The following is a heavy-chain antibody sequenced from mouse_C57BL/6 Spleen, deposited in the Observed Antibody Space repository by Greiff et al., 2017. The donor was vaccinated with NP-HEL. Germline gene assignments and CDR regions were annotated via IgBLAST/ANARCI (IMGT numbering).Heavy chain of an antibody. D-gene: IGHD2-14*01. CDR3: ARSRGTTPYYFDY. V-gene: IGHV1-81*01. CDR2: IYPRSGNT. CDR1: GYTFTSYG. Sequence: QVQLKESGAELARPGASVKLSCKASGYTFTSYGISWVKQRTGQGLEWIGEIYPRSGNTYYNEKFKGKATLTADKSSSTAYMELRSLTSEDSAVYFCARSRGTTPYYFDYWGQGTTLTVSS. J-gene: IGHJ2*01.